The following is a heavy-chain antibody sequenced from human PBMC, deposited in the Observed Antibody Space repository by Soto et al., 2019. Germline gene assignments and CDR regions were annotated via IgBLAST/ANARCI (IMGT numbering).Heavy chain of an antibody. CDR1: GYTFTSYG. V-gene: IGHV1-18*01. J-gene: IGHJ5*02. CDR3: AKVLPAFEP. Sequence: QVQLVQSGAEVKKPGASVKVSCKASGYTFTSYGISWVRQAPGQGLECMGWINAYNGNTNYAQKLQGRVTMTTDTSTSPAYMQLRILRSDDTAVYYCAKVLPAFEPWGKGTLVSVSS. CDR2: INAYNGNT.